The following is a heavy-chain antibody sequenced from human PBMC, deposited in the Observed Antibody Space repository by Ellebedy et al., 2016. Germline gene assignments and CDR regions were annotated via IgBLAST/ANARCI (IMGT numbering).Heavy chain of an antibody. Sequence: ASVKVSCXASGYTFINYDISWVRQAPGQGLEWMGGSSDTNYAQKFQGRLTMTKDTSTRTGYMELRSLRSDDTAVYYCARNSHDGVRILEAYYHPWGQGTLVTVSS. CDR2: SSDT. CDR3: ARNSHDGVRILEAYYHP. D-gene: IGHD3-3*01. CDR1: GYTFINYD. V-gene: IGHV1-18*01. J-gene: IGHJ4*02.